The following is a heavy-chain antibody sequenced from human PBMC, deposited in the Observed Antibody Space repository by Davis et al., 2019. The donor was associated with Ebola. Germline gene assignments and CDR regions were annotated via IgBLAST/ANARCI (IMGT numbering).Heavy chain of an antibody. Sequence: LRLSCTVSGGSISSSSYYWSWIRQPAGKGLEWIGRIYTSGSTNYNPSLKSRVTMSVDTSKNQFSLKLSSVTAADTAVYYCARDADDSSGYYAAYWGQGTLVTVSS. J-gene: IGHJ4*02. CDR2: IYTSGST. CDR1: GGSISSSSYY. CDR3: ARDADDSSGYYAAY. D-gene: IGHD3-22*01. V-gene: IGHV4-61*02.